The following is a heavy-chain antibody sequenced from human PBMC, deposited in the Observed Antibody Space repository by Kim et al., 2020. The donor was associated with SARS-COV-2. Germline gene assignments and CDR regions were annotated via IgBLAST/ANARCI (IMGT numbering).Heavy chain of an antibody. J-gene: IGHJ4*02. CDR3: TNEKY. V-gene: IGHV3-49*04. CDR2: IRDKAHGGTT. Sequence: GGSLRLSCTSSGFTFGDYAINWVRQAPGKGLEWVGFIRDKAHGGTTDYAASLKGRFAISRDDSKTIAYLQMNSLKTEDTAVYYCTNEKYWGQGTLVTVSS. CDR1: GFTFGDYA.